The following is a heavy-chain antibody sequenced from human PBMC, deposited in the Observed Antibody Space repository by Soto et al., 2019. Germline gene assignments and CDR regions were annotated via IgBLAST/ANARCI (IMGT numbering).Heavy chain of an antibody. CDR1: GGSVSSGGNY. Sequence: QLQLQESGPGLVKPSETLSITCAVSGGSVSSGGNYWGWIRQSPGKGLEWIGSVHDTGTTHYNPSLTSRVTICVDTSKNQFSLNVNSVTAAESAVYYCARGLSSPSAAGVWAQGTLVTVSS. CDR3: ARGLSSPSAAGV. V-gene: IGHV4-39*01. CDR2: VHDTGTT. D-gene: IGHD6-6*01. J-gene: IGHJ1*01.